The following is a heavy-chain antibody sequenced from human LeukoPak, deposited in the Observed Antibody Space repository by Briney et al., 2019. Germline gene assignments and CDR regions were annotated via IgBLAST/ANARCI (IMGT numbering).Heavy chain of an antibody. CDR2: IYHSGST. Sequence: SQTLSLTCTVSGGSISSGGYYWSWIRQPPGKGLEWIGYIYHSGSTYYNPSLKSRVTISVDRSKNQFSLRLSSVTAADTAVYYCARDGYSYGSDYWGQGTLVTVSS. V-gene: IGHV4-30-2*01. CDR1: GGSISSGGYY. CDR3: ARDGYSYGSDY. D-gene: IGHD5-18*01. J-gene: IGHJ4*02.